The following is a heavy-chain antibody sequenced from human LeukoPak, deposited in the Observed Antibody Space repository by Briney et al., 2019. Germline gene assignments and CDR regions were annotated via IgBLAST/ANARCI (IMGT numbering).Heavy chain of an antibody. CDR3: AKKTDSGSPGGFDP. D-gene: IGHD1-26*01. Sequence: GGSLRLSCAASGFTFSSYWMHWVRQAPGKGLVWVSGTNTDGSSTMYADSVKGRFTIARDNAKNTLSLQMNSLRAEDTALYYCAKKTDSGSPGGFDPWGQGTLVTVSS. J-gene: IGHJ5*02. CDR1: GFTFSSYW. CDR2: TNTDGSST. V-gene: IGHV3-74*03.